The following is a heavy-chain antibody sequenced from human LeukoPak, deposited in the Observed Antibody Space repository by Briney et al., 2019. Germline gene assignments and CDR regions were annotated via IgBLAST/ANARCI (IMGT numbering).Heavy chain of an antibody. CDR3: VREGLDTWGAFDI. V-gene: IGHV3-21*01. CDR2: ISSSSSYI. J-gene: IGHJ3*02. D-gene: IGHD7-27*01. Sequence: GGSLRLSCAASALTFSSYSMNWVRQAPGKGLAWVSSISSSSSYIYYADSVKGRFTISRDNAKNSLYLQMNSLRAEDTALYYCVREGLDTWGAFDIWGQGTMVTASS. CDR1: ALTFSSYS.